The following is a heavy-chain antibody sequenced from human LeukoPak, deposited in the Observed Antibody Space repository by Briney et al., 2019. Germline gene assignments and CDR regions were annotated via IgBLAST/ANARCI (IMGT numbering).Heavy chain of an antibody. J-gene: IGHJ4*02. CDR1: GFTFSNYA. CDR3: ANDLKATMVRGVIRYDY. D-gene: IGHD3-10*01. CDR2: ISGGGDST. Sequence: GGSLRLSCVVSGFTFSNYAMSWVRQAPGKGLEWVSAISGGGDSTFYADSVKGRFTISRDNSKNTLYLQMNSLRAEDTAVYYCANDLKATMVRGVIRYDYWGQGTLVTVSS. V-gene: IGHV3-23*01.